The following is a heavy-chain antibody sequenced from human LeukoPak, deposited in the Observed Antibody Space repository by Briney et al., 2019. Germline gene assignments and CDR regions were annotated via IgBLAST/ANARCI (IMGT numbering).Heavy chain of an antibody. Sequence: GGTLRLSCAASGLTFSSYGMSWVRQALGKGLEWVSGISWNSGSIGYADSVKGRFTISRDNAKNSLYLQMNSLRAEDMALYYCAKGSSSWLGAGAFDIWGQGTMVTVSS. D-gene: IGHD6-13*01. CDR2: ISWNSGSI. CDR1: GLTFSSYG. CDR3: AKGSSSWLGAGAFDI. J-gene: IGHJ3*02. V-gene: IGHV3-9*03.